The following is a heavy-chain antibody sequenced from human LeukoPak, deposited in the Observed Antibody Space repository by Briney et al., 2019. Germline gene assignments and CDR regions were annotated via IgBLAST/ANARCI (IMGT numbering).Heavy chain of an antibody. CDR1: GYSLTSYW. CDR3: ARQDSSVATAGDFDY. Sequence: KPGESLRISCKGSGYSLTSYWISWVRQMPGKGLEWMGRIDPSDSYTNYSPSFQGHVTISADKSISTAYLQWSSLKASDTAMYYCARQDSSVATAGDFDYWGQGTLVTVSS. D-gene: IGHD6-13*01. CDR2: IDPSDSYT. V-gene: IGHV5-10-1*01. J-gene: IGHJ4*02.